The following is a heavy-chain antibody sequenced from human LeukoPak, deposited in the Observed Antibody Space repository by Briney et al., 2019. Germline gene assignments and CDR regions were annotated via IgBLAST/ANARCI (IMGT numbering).Heavy chain of an antibody. CDR3: ARDSSSGWLFDY. CDR2: IYSGGST. V-gene: IGHV3-53*01. J-gene: IGHJ4*02. Sequence: GGSLRLSCAASGFTLSSNYMSWVRQAPGKGLEWVSVIYSGGSTYYADSVKGRFTISRDNSKNTLYLQMNSLRAEDTAVYYCARDSSSGWLFDYWGQGTLVTVSS. CDR1: GFTLSSNY. D-gene: IGHD6-19*01.